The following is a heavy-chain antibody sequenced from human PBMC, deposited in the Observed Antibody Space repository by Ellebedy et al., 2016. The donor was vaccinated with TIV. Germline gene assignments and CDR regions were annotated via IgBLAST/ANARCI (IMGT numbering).Heavy chain of an antibody. CDR1: GFTFSSYA. V-gene: IGHV3-21*01. CDR3: ARRSDCSSTSCYARRDAFDI. J-gene: IGHJ3*02. Sequence: GESLKISCAASGFTFSSYAMHWVRQAPGKGLEWVSSISSSSSYIYYADSVKGRFTISRDNAKNSLYLQMNSLRAEDTAVYYCARRSDCSSTSCYARRDAFDIWGQGTMVTVSS. D-gene: IGHD2-2*01. CDR2: ISSSSSYI.